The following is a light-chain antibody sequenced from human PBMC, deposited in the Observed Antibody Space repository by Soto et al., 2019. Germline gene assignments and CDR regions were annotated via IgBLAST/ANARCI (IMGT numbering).Light chain of an antibody. CDR2: EVS. Sequence: QSALTQPPSASGSPGQSVTISCTGTSSDVGNYKYVSWYQQHPGKAPKLIIYEVSERPSGVPDRFSGSKSGNTASLTVSGLQAEDEADYYCSSYGGSNNYVFGTGTKLTVL. J-gene: IGLJ1*01. CDR1: SSDVGNYKY. V-gene: IGLV2-8*01. CDR3: SSYGGSNNYV.